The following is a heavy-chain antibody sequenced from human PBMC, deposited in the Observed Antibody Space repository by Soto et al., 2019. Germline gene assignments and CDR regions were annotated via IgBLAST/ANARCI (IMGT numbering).Heavy chain of an antibody. CDR2: IYYSGST. J-gene: IGHJ6*03. CDR3: ARVLGGPPYYYYYYMDV. CDR1: GGSISSFY. D-gene: IGHD3-10*01. Sequence: QVQLQESGPGLVKPSETLSLTCTVSGGSISSFYWSWIRQSPGKGLEYIGYIYYSGSTNYNPSLKSRVTISVDTSKNQFSLKPSSVTAADTAVYYCARVLGGPPYYYYYYMDVWGKGTTVTVSS. V-gene: IGHV4-59*01.